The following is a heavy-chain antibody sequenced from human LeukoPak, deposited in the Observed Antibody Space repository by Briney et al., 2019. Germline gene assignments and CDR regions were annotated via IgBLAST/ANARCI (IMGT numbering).Heavy chain of an antibody. CDR1: GSSFTSYW. CDR2: IYPGDSDT. Sequence: GESLQISCKGSGSSFTSYWIGWVRQMPGKGLEWMGIIYPGDSDTRYSPSFQGQVTISADKSISTAYLQWSSLKASDTAMYYCARHGETYYYGSGSEGALAYWGQGTLVTVSS. J-gene: IGHJ4*02. CDR3: ARHGETYYYGSGSEGALAY. V-gene: IGHV5-51*01. D-gene: IGHD3-10*01.